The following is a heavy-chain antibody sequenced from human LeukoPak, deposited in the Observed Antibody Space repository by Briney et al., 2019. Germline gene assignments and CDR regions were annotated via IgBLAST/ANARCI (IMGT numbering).Heavy chain of an antibody. V-gene: IGHV5-51*01. CDR1: GYSFTSYW. CDR3: AIGPYDFWSGPANWFDP. Sequence: GESLQISCKGSGYSFTSYWIGWVRQLPGKGLEWMGIIYPGDSDTRYSPSFQGQVTISADKSISTAYLQWSSLKASDTAMYYCAIGPYDFWSGPANWFDPWGQGTLVTVSS. CDR2: IYPGDSDT. D-gene: IGHD3-3*01. J-gene: IGHJ5*02.